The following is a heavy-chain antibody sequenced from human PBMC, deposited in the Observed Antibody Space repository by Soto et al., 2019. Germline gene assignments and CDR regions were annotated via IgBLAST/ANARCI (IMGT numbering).Heavy chain of an antibody. D-gene: IGHD3-10*01. CDR1: GGTFNTYA. J-gene: IGHJ4*02. CDR3: PRQVQVHTPAFVY. CDR2: ISPMFGAA. Sequence: QVQLVQSGAEMKKPGSSVKVSCQSSGGTFNTYAMNWVRQAPGQGPEWMGDISPMFGAANYAPKFQGRVNITADQSTSTSYMQLSSLTSEDTALSFCPRQVQVHTPAFVYWGQGTLVTVSS. V-gene: IGHV1-69*19.